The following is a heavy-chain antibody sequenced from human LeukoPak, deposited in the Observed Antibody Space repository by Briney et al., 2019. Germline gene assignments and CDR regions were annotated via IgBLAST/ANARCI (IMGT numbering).Heavy chain of an antibody. V-gene: IGHV4-59*01. CDR1: GGSISSYY. D-gene: IGHD3-10*01. Sequence: PSETQSLTCTVSGGSISSYYWSWIRQPPGKGLEWIGYIYYSGSTNYNPSLKSRVTISVDTSKNQFSLKLSSVTAADTAVYYCASSGTMVRGVIISWGQGTLVTVSS. CDR3: ASSGTMVRGVIIS. J-gene: IGHJ5*02. CDR2: IYYSGST.